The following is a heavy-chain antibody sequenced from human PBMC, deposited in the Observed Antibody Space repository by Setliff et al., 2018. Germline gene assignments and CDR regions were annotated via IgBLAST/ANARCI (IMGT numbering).Heavy chain of an antibody. CDR1: GFTFTNYI. J-gene: IGHJ4*02. D-gene: IGHD3-22*01. CDR2: MSLDETNK. Sequence: GGSLRLSCAASGFTFTNYIIHWVRQAPGKGLEWVAVMSLDETNKYYADSVRGRFTISRDISKSTLYLDMSSLRSEDTAVYYCAKVLDTTGYYYFDFWGQGTLVTVSS. V-gene: IGHV3-30-3*01. CDR3: AKVLDTTGYYYFDF.